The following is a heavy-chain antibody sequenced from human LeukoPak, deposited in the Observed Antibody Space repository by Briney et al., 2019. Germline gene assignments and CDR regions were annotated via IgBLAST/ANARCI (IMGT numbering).Heavy chain of an antibody. V-gene: IGHV3-30*18. Sequence: PGGSLRLSCAASGFTFSSYGMHWVRQAPGKGLEWEAVISYDGSNKYYADSVKGRFTISRDNSKNTLYLQMNSLRAEDTAVYYCAKGISYSSSWYSVRALLHYFDYWGQGTLVTVSS. D-gene: IGHD6-13*01. CDR2: ISYDGSNK. CDR3: AKGISYSSSWYSVRALLHYFDY. CDR1: GFTFSSYG. J-gene: IGHJ4*02.